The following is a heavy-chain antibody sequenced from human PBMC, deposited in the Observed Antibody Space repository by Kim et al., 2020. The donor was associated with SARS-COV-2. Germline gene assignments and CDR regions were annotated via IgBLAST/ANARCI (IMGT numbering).Heavy chain of an antibody. CDR3: ARDRAGEGSDYYYGMDV. J-gene: IGHJ6*01. CDR2: IYYSGST. Sequence: SETLSLTCTVSGGPISSSYWRGIRQPPGKGLEWIGYIYYSGSTNYNPSLKSRVLISVDTSKNQFSLKLSSVTAADTAVYYCARDRAGEGSDYYYGMDVWG. V-gene: IGHV4-59*13. CDR1: GGPISSSY. D-gene: IGHD3-16*01.